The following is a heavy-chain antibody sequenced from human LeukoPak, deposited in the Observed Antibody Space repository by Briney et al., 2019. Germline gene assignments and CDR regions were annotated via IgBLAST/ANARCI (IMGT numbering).Heavy chain of an antibody. J-gene: IGHJ5*02. D-gene: IGHD4-23*01. V-gene: IGHV1-24*01. CDR1: ENRLTQLP. CDR2: FRPENDVP. Sequence: SVRVSCKLSENRLTQLPMHWVRHAPGQGLEWVGGFRPENDVPVYAQKFQGGVAMTTDTSTDTAYMELWSLKSDDTAVYYCARGFGGDPWGQGTLVTASA. CDR3: ARGFGGDP.